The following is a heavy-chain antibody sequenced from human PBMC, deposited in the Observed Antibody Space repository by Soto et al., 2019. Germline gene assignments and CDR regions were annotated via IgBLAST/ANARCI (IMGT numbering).Heavy chain of an antibody. CDR3: AREGPMVYAPTAYYYGMDV. CDR2: INAGNGNT. D-gene: IGHD2-8*01. Sequence: GASVKVYFKASGYPFTSYAMHLVRRAPGQSLEWMGWINAGNGNTKYSQKFQGRVTITRDTSASTAYMELSSLRSEDTAVYYCAREGPMVYAPTAYYYGMDVWGQGTTVTVSS. CDR1: GYPFTSYA. J-gene: IGHJ6*02. V-gene: IGHV1-3*01.